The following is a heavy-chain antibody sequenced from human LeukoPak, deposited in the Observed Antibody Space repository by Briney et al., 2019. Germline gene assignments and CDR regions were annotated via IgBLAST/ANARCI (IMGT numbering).Heavy chain of an antibody. CDR1: GFSFNNYA. Sequence: PGGSLRLSCAASGFSFNNYAMSWVRQAPGKGLEWVSIINASSGSTFYADSVKGRFTISRDNSKNTLYLQMNSLRVEDTAVYYCVKGGYDYVEVAYFDFWGQGTLVTVSS. J-gene: IGHJ4*02. CDR3: VKGGYDYVEVAYFDF. V-gene: IGHV3-23*01. D-gene: IGHD5-12*01. CDR2: INASSGST.